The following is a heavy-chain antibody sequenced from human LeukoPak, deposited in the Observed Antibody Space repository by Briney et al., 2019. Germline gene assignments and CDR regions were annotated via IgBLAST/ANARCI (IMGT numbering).Heavy chain of an antibody. CDR1: GFTFSDYY. CDR2: IKNGKTI. D-gene: IGHD2-15*01. Sequence: PGGSLRLSCAASGFTFSDYYMSWIRQAPGKGLEWLSYIKNGKTIYYADSVKGRFTISRDNSKNTLCLQMNSLRVEDTAVYYCAKGRGYCSGGSCYSDYWGQGTLVTVSS. CDR3: AKGRGYCSGGSCYSDY. V-gene: IGHV3-11*01. J-gene: IGHJ4*02.